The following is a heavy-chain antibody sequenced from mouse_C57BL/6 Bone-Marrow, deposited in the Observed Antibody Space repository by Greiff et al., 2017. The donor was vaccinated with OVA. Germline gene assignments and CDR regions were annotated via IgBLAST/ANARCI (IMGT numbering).Heavy chain of an antibody. CDR2: IWWDDDK. CDR1: GFSLSTFGMG. CDR3: ARIWSGYDGYYHWYFDV. D-gene: IGHD2-3*01. Sequence: QVTLKESGPGILQPSQTLSLTCSFSGFSLSTFGMGVGWIRQPSGKGLEWLAHIWWDDDKYYHPALKSRLTISKDTSKNQVFLKIANVDTADTATYYCARIWSGYDGYYHWYFDVWGTGTTVTVSS. J-gene: IGHJ1*03. V-gene: IGHV8-8*01.